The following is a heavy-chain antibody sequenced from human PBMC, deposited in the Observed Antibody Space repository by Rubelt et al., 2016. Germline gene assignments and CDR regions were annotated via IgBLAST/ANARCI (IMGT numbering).Heavy chain of an antibody. CDR3: ARGLAAGCHMDV. Sequence: QVQLQESGPGLVKPSETLSLTCTVSGYSISSGYYWGWIRQPPGKGLEWIGSIYYSGSTYYNPSLKSRVTLSVDTSKNQFSLKRGSVTAADTAVYYCARGLAAGCHMDVWGKGTTVTVSS. CDR1: GYSISSGYY. CDR2: IYYSGST. V-gene: IGHV4-38-2*02. J-gene: IGHJ6*03. D-gene: IGHD2-8*01.